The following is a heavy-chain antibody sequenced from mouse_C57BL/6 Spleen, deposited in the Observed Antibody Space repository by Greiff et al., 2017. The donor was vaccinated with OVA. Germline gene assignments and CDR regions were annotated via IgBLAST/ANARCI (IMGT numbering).Heavy chain of an antibody. D-gene: IGHD2-4*01. J-gene: IGHJ2*01. Sequence: QVQLQQPGAELVKPGASVKLSCKASGYTFTSYWMHWVKQRPGQGLEWIGMIHPNSGSTNYNEKFKSKATLTVDKSSSTAYMQLSSLTSEDSAVYYCARLGFYYDSFDYWGQGTTLTVSS. V-gene: IGHV1-64*01. CDR3: ARLGFYYDSFDY. CDR1: GYTFTSYW. CDR2: IHPNSGST.